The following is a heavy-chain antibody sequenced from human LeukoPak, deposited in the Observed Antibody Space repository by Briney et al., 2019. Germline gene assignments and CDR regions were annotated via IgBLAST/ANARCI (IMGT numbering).Heavy chain of an antibody. CDR2: ISSSGSTI. J-gene: IGHJ4*02. D-gene: IGHD3-22*01. Sequence: GGSLRLSCAASGFTFSDYYMSWIRQAPGKGLEWVSYISSSGSTIYYADSVKGRFTISRDNAKNSLYLQMNSLRAEDTAVYYRARDYHSMIVATRFDYWGQGTLVTVSS. CDR1: GFTFSDYY. CDR3: ARDYHSMIVATRFDY. V-gene: IGHV3-11*01.